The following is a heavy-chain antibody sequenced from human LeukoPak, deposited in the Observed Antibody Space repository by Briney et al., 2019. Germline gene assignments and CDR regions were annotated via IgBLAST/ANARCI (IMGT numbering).Heavy chain of an antibody. CDR1: GGSISSYY. D-gene: IGHD6-13*01. CDR3: AREMWSAAATTYDWFDP. Sequence: SETLSLTCTVSGGSISSYYWSWIRQPAGKGLEWIGRIYTSGSTNYNPSLKSRVTMSVDTSSNQFSLKLSSVTAADTAVYYCAREMWSAAATTYDWFDPWGQGTLVTVSS. J-gene: IGHJ5*02. V-gene: IGHV4-4*07. CDR2: IYTSGST.